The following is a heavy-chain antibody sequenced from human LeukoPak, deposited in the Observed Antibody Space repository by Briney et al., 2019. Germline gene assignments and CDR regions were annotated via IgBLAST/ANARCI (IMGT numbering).Heavy chain of an antibody. D-gene: IGHD2-8*01. CDR3: ARGGLLYPDY. J-gene: IGHJ4*02. Sequence: PSETLSLTCTVSGGSITDYYWSWIRQPPGKGLEWIGFIYYSGTTNYNPSLKSRVTIAVDTSKNQFSLKLSSVTAADTAVYYCARGGLLYPDYWGQGTLVTVSS. CDR2: IYYSGTT. CDR1: GGSITDYY. V-gene: IGHV4-59*01.